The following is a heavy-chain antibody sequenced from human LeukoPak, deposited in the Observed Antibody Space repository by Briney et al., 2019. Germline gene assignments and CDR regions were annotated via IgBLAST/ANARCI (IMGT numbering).Heavy chain of an antibody. D-gene: IGHD6-13*01. Sequence: PGGSLRLSCAAAGVIFSNYDMHWVRQAAGKGLEWVSGIGTAGDTYYPGSVKGRFTISRENAKNSLYLHMNGLSAGDTAMYYCASSPAYSSSWYAIDTWGQGTLVTVSS. V-gene: IGHV3-13*01. CDR3: ASSPAYSSSWYAIDT. CDR1: GVIFSNYD. CDR2: IGTAGDT. J-gene: IGHJ5*02.